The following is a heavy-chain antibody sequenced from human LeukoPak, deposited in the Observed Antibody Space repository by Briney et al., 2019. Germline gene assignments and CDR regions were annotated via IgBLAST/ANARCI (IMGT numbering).Heavy chain of an antibody. CDR3: TRDRLRAEDD. V-gene: IGHV3-7*01. Sequence: GGSLRLSCAASGFTFSGHWMSWVRQAPGKGLEWVANINQGGSDKYYVDSVKGRFTISRDNANNLLYLQMNSLRGEDTAVYYCTRDRLRAEDDWGQGTLVTAS. J-gene: IGHJ4*02. D-gene: IGHD1-14*01. CDR2: INQGGSDK. CDR1: GFTFSGHW.